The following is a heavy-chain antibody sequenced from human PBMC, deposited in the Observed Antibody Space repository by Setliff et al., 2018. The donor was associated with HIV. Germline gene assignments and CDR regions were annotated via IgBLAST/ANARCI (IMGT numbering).Heavy chain of an antibody. CDR2: INHSGSS. CDR1: GESLSPYF. J-gene: IGHJ4*02. V-gene: IGHV4-34*01. D-gene: IGHD1-26*01. CDR3: ARGLGMVEATTPFDY. Sequence: SETLSLTCAVYGESLSPYFWSWIRQTPGKGLEWIGEINHSGSSYYNPSLKSRVTLSVDTSKNQFSLNLTSMTAADTAVYYCARGLGMVEATTPFDYWGQGTLVTVS.